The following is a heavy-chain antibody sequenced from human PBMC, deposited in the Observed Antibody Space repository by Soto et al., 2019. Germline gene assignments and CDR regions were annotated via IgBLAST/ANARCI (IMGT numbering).Heavy chain of an antibody. CDR1: GGSFSGYY. Sequence: SETLSLTCAVYGGSFSGYYWSWIRQPPGKGLEWIGEINHSGSTNYDPSLKSRVTISVDTSKNQFSLKLSSVTAADTAVYYCARGQTQGMDVWGQGTTVTVSS. V-gene: IGHV4-34*01. CDR2: INHSGST. CDR3: ARGQTQGMDV. J-gene: IGHJ6*02.